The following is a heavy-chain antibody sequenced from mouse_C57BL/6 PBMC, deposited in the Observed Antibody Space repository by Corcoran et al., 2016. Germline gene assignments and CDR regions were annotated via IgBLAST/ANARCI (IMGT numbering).Heavy chain of an antibody. D-gene: IGHD2-2*01. CDR2: ILPGSGST. J-gene: IGHJ3*01. Sequence: QFQLQQSGAELMKPGASVKLSCKATGYTFPGYWIEWVKQRPGHGLEWIGEILPGSGSTNYNEKFKGKATFTADTSSNTAYMQLSSLTTEDSAIYYCASTTMVTGAYWGQGTLVTVSA. V-gene: IGHV1-9*01. CDR3: ASTTMVTGAY. CDR1: GYTFPGYW.